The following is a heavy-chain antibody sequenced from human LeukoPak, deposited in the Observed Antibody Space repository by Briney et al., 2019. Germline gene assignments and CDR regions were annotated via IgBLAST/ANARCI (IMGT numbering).Heavy chain of an antibody. D-gene: IGHD2-15*01. Sequence: TSETLTLTCTVSGGSISSYYWSWIRQPPGKGREWVGYIYYSGSTNYNPSVKSRVTISVDTSKNQFYLKLSSVTAADTAVYYCARVSRGGGLLPYFDYWGQGTLVTVSS. V-gene: IGHV4-59*01. J-gene: IGHJ4*02. CDR2: IYYSGST. CDR1: GGSISSYY. CDR3: ARVSRGGGLLPYFDY.